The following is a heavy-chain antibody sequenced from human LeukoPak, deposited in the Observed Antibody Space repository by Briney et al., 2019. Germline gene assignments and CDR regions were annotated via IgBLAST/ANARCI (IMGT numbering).Heavy chain of an antibody. CDR2: IYTSGST. CDR3: ARVHGGYGSYYYYYYMDV. J-gene: IGHJ6*03. CDR1: GGSISSYY. Sequence: PSETVSLTCTVSGGSISSYYWSWIRQPAGKGLEWIGRIYTSGSTNYNPSLKSRVTMSVDTSKNQFSLKLSSVTAADTAVYYCARVHGGYGSYYYYYYMDVWGKGTTVTVSS. D-gene: IGHD5-12*01. V-gene: IGHV4-4*07.